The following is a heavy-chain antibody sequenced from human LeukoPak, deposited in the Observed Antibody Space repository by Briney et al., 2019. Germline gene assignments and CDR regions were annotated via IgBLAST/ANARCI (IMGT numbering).Heavy chain of an antibody. J-gene: IGHJ6*03. Sequence: GGSLRLSCAASGFTFSSCAMSWVRQAPGTGLEWVSAISGSDGSAYYADSVKGRFTISRDNSKNTLYLQMNSLRAEDTAVYYCAKGPITIFYYYYMDVWGKGTTVTVSS. CDR2: ISGSDGSA. CDR1: GFTFSSCA. CDR3: AKGPITIFYYYYMDV. V-gene: IGHV3-23*01. D-gene: IGHD3-9*01.